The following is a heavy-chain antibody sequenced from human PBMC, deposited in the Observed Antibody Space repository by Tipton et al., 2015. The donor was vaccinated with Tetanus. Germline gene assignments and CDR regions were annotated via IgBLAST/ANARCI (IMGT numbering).Heavy chain of an antibody. Sequence: SLRLSCAASGVTVSGNYMSWVRQAPGKGLEWVSVIYTGGSADYTDSVKGRFTISRDNSNNSLSLQMNSLRIDDTAVYYCAFRTNWRFSRGFDCWGQGILVTVSS. CDR1: GVTVSGNY. CDR2: IYTGGSA. V-gene: IGHV3-53*01. J-gene: IGHJ4*02. D-gene: IGHD1-20*01. CDR3: AFRTNWRFSRGFDC.